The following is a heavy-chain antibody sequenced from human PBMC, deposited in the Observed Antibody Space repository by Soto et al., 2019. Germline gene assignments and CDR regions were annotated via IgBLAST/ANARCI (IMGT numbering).Heavy chain of an antibody. V-gene: IGHV4-39*01. Sequence: QVLLKESGPGLVKPSETLSLTCTVSGDSLTSPFYYWAWVRQPPGKGLEWVGTLHSNGSTHYSPSLKTRVTISRDTSKNQFSLRMTSVTAADTASYHCARRGYGDYTLSDWGHGTLVNVSS. CDR2: LHSNGST. CDR1: GDSLTSPFYY. J-gene: IGHJ4*01. CDR3: ARRGYGDYTLSD. D-gene: IGHD5-12*01.